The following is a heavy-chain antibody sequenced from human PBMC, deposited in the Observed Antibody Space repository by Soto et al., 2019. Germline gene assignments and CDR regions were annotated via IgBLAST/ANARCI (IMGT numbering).Heavy chain of an antibody. CDR2: ISSSSSYI. J-gene: IGHJ4*02. V-gene: IGHV3-21*01. CDR3: ARDRLSVAATLDY. D-gene: IGHD2-15*01. CDR1: GFTFSSYS. Sequence: ESGGGLVKPGGSLRLSCAASGFTFSSYSMNWVRQAPGKGLEWVSSISSSSSYIYYADSVKGRFTISRDNAKNSLYLQMNSLRAEDTAVYYCARDRLSVAATLDYWGQGTLVTVSS.